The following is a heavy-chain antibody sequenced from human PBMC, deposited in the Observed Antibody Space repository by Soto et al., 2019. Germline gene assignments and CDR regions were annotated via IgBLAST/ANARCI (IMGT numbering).Heavy chain of an antibody. CDR1: GYSFTSYW. CDR3: ARSATYYDSMDV. Sequence: LGESLKISCKGSGYSFTSYWIAWVRQLPGKGLEWMGIIFPYDSDTRYSPSFQGQVTISADKSIKTAYLQWSTLKASDTAIYYCARSATYYDSMDVWGQGTTVTVSS. J-gene: IGHJ6*02. D-gene: IGHD3-3*01. CDR2: IFPYDSDT. V-gene: IGHV5-51*01.